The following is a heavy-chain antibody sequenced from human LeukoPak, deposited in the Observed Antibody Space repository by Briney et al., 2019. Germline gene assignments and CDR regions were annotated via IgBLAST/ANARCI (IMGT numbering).Heavy chain of an antibody. V-gene: IGHV3-9*01. Sequence: GGSLRPSCAASGFTFDDYAMHWVRQAPAKGLEGVSGISWNSGSIGYADSVKGRFTISRDNAKNSLYLQMNSLRAEDTALYYCARDLGYRVPGWFDPWGQGTLVTVSS. CDR3: ARDLGYRVPGWFDP. J-gene: IGHJ5*02. CDR2: ISWNSGSI. CDR1: GFTFDDYA. D-gene: IGHD3-16*02.